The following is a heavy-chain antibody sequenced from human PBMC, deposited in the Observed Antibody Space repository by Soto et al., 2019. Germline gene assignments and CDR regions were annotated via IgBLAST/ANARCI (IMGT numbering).Heavy chain of an antibody. Sequence: QVQLLQSGGGVVQPGRCLRLSCVASGFRFSDDAMHWVRQAPGKGLEWVALISYDGGNKYYADSVKGRFTISRDNSKNTVYLELSSLRAEDTAVYFCARELILVTSAFHVWGQGTLVTVSS. V-gene: IGHV3-30-3*01. D-gene: IGHD2-15*01. CDR3: ARELILVTSAFHV. CDR1: GFRFSDDA. J-gene: IGHJ3*01. CDR2: ISYDGGNK.